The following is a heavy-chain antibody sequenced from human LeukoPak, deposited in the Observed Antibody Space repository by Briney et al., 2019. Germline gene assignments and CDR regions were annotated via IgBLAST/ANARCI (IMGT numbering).Heavy chain of an antibody. CDR1: GYTFTGYY. Sequence: ASVKVSCKASGYTFTGYYMHWVRQAPGQGLEWMGWVNPNSGGTKYAQKFQGRVTMTRDTSISTAYMELSRLRSDDTAVYYCAKDLLIATTGTPDYWGQGTLVTVSS. CDR2: VNPNSGGT. V-gene: IGHV1-2*02. D-gene: IGHD6-13*01. CDR3: AKDLLIATTGTPDY. J-gene: IGHJ4*02.